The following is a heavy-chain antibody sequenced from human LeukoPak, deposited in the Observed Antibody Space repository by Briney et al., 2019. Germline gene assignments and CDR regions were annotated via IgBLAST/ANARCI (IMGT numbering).Heavy chain of an antibody. CDR2: ISGSGGST. D-gene: IGHD6-19*01. J-gene: IGHJ4*02. CDR1: GFTFSSYA. CDR3: AKDQSSGWPNYFDY. Sequence: GGFLRLSCAASGFTFSSYAMSWVRQAPGKGLQWVSAISGSGGSTYCSDSVKGRFTISRDNSKSTLYLQMNSLRAEDTALYYCAKDQSSGWPNYFDYWGQGTLVTVSS. V-gene: IGHV3-23*01.